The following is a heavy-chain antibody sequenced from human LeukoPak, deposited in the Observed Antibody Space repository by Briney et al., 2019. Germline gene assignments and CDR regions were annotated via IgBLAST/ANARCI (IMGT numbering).Heavy chain of an antibody. J-gene: IGHJ6*03. CDR2: INPNSGGT. CDR1: GYTFTGYY. CDR3: ARDPAYRNDFWSGYYYYYYMDV. D-gene: IGHD3-3*01. Sequence: ASVKVSCKASGYTFTGYYMHWVRQAPGQGLEWMGWINPNSGGTNYAQKFQGRVTMTRDTSISTAYMELSRLRSDDTAVYYCARDPAYRNDFWSGYYYYYYMDVWGKGTTVTVSS. V-gene: IGHV1-2*02.